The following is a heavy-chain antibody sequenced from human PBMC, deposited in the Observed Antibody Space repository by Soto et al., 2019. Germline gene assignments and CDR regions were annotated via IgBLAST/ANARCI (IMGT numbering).Heavy chain of an antibody. CDR1: GYTFTSYA. Sequence: ASLKVSCKASGYTFTSYAMHWVRQAPGQRLEWMGWINAGNGNTKYSQKFQGRVTITRDTSASTAYMELSSLRSEDTAVYYCARDTEQQLVPYYYYGMDVWGQGTTVTVSS. V-gene: IGHV1-3*01. CDR3: ARDTEQQLVPYYYYGMDV. CDR2: INAGNGNT. J-gene: IGHJ6*02. D-gene: IGHD6-13*01.